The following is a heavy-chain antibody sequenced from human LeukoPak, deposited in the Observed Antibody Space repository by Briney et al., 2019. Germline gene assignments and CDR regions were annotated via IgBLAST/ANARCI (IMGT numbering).Heavy chain of an antibody. J-gene: IGHJ4*02. CDR3: ATPGYYYGSGSYFFDY. CDR2: IKQDGSEK. CDR1: GFTFSSNW. V-gene: IGHV3-7*01. Sequence: PGGSLRLSCAASGFTFSSNWMSWVRQAPGKRLKWVANIKQDGSEKYYVDSVKGRFTISRDNAKNSLYLQMNSLRAEDTAVYYCATPGYYYGSGSYFFDYWGQGTLVTVSS. D-gene: IGHD3-10*01.